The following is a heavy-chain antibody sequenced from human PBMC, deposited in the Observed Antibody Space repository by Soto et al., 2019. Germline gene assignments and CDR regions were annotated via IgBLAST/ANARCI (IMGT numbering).Heavy chain of an antibody. CDR2: IYYSGST. D-gene: IGHD3-22*01. Sequence: SETLSLTCTVFGGSVSSGSYYWSWIRQPPGKGLEWIGYIYYSGSTNYNPSLKSRVTISVDTYKNQFSLKLSSVTGADTAVYYCARDTYNYDSSGYYGSSHYSYGMDLWGQGTTVTVSS. CDR1: GGSVSSGSYY. CDR3: ARDTYNYDSSGYYGSSHYSYGMDL. V-gene: IGHV4-61*01. J-gene: IGHJ6*02.